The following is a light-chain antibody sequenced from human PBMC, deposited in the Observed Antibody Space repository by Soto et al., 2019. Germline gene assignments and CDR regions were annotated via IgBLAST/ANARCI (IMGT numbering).Light chain of an antibody. CDR3: QRRSNWPT. V-gene: IGKV3-11*01. CDR2: DAS. Sequence: EIVLTQSPATLSLSPGERATLSCRASQSVSSYLAWYQQKPGQAPSLLIYDASNRATGIPARFSGSGSGTDFTLTISSLEPEDFAVYYCQRRSNWPTFGGGTKVEIK. CDR1: QSVSSY. J-gene: IGKJ4*01.